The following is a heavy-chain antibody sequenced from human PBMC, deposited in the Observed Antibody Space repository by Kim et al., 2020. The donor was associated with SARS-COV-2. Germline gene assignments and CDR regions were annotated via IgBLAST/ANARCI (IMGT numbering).Heavy chain of an antibody. CDR3: ARGEIFGVVYYYYYMDV. Sequence: KFQGRVTITADKSTSTAYMELSSLRSEDTAVYYCARGEIFGVVYYYYYMDVWGKGTTVTVSS. J-gene: IGHJ6*03. D-gene: IGHD3-3*01. V-gene: IGHV1-69*04.